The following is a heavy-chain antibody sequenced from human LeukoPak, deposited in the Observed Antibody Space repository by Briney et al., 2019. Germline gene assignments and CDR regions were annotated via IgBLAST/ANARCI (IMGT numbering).Heavy chain of an antibody. V-gene: IGHV4-4*07. CDR2: IYTSGST. D-gene: IGHD3-3*01. CDR1: GGSISSYY. Sequence: SETLSLTCTVSGGSISSYYWSWIRQPAGKGLEWIGRIYTSGSTNYNPSLKSRVTMSVDTSKNQFSLKLSSVTAADTAVYYCARGGRDFWSGYYPADTFDYWGQGTLVTVSS. CDR3: ARGGRDFWSGYYPADTFDY. J-gene: IGHJ4*02.